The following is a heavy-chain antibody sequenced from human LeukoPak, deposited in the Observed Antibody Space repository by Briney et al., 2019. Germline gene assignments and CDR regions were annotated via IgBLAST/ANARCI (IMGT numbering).Heavy chain of an antibody. Sequence: TSETLSLTCAVYGGSFSGYYWSRIRQPPGKGLEWIGEINHSGSTNYNPSLKSRVTISVDTSKNQFSLKLSSVTAADTAVYYCARVGCSSTSCYNWFDPWGQGTLVTVSS. CDR3: ARVGCSSTSCYNWFDP. D-gene: IGHD2-2*01. CDR1: GGSFSGYY. J-gene: IGHJ5*02. V-gene: IGHV4-34*01. CDR2: INHSGST.